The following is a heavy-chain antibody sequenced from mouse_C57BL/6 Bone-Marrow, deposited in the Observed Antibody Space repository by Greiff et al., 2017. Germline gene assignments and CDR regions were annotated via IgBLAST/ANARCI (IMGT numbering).Heavy chain of an antibody. D-gene: IGHD1-1*01. V-gene: IGHV5-6*01. CDR1: GFTFSSYG. CDR2: ISSGGSYT. Sequence: VQLKQSGGDLVKPGGSLKLSCAASGFTFSSYGMSWVRQTPDKRLEWVATISSGGSYTYYPDSVKGRFTISRDNAKNTLYLQMSSLKSEDTAMYYCARHNYGSSRGFAYWGQGTLVTVSA. CDR3: ARHNYGSSRGFAY. J-gene: IGHJ3*01.